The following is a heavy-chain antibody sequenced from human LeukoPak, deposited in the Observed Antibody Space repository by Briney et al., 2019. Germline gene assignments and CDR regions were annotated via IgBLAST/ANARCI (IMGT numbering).Heavy chain of an antibody. CDR2: ISGSGGSR. CDR1: GFIFSDYA. V-gene: IGHV3-23*01. J-gene: IGHJ4*02. D-gene: IGHD5-18*01. Sequence: GGSLRLSCAASGFIFSDYAMSWVRQAPGKGLEWVSGISGSGGSRFYTDSVKGRFTISRDNSKNTLYLQMNSLRAEDTAVYYCAKVARGYSYGYNYFDYWGQGTLVTVSS. CDR3: AKVARGYSYGYNYFDY.